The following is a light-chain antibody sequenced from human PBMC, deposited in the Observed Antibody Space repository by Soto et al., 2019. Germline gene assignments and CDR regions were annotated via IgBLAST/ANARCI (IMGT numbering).Light chain of an antibody. Sequence: EIVLTQSPATLSLSPGERATLSCRASQSVTKYIAWYQQKPGQAPRLLIYDTSNRATGVPARFSGSGSGTNCTLTVNGLESEDSGIYYCQQRYNWLTFGGGTKVEIK. CDR1: QSVTKY. CDR3: QQRYNWLT. V-gene: IGKV3-11*01. J-gene: IGKJ4*01. CDR2: DTS.